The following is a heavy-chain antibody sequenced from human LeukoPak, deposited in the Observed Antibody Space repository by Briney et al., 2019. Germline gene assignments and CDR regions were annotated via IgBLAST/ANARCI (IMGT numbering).Heavy chain of an antibody. V-gene: IGHV3-33*06. CDR3: AKDSTGAYCSSTSCYPYFDY. D-gene: IGHD2-2*01. CDR1: GCTFSSYG. CDR2: IWYDGSNK. J-gene: IGHJ4*02. Sequence: PGGSLRLSCAASGCTFSSYGWHWVRQPPGKGLEWVAVIWYDGSNKYYPDSVKGLFTISRDNSRSTLYLQMNSLRAEDTAVYYGAKDSTGAYCSSTSCYPYFDYWGQGTLVTVSS.